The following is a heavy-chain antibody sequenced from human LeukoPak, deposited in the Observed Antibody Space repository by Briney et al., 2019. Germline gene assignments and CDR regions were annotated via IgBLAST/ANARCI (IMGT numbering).Heavy chain of an antibody. CDR3: ARDLGYSSGWTHLDY. Sequence: ASVKVSCKASGYTFTDYYIHWVRQAPGQGLEWMGWINPNSGGTNYAQKFQGRVTMTRDTSISTAYMELSRLRSDDTAVYYCARDLGYSSGWTHLDYWGQGTLVTVSS. CDR1: GYTFTDYY. V-gene: IGHV1-2*02. J-gene: IGHJ4*02. CDR2: INPNSGGT. D-gene: IGHD6-19*01.